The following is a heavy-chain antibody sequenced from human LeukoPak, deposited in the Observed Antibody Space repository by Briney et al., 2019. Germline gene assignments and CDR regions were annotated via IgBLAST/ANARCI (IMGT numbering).Heavy chain of an antibody. Sequence: GESLQISCEASGYTFTAYWIGWVRQRPGKGLEWMGIIYPGDSDTRYSPSFQGQVTISADKSISTAYLQWSSLKASDTAIYYCARRGYYDFSGQDYWGQGTLVTVSS. V-gene: IGHV5-51*01. J-gene: IGHJ4*02. CDR2: IYPGDSDT. D-gene: IGHD3-22*01. CDR1: GYTFTAYW. CDR3: ARRGYYDFSGQDY.